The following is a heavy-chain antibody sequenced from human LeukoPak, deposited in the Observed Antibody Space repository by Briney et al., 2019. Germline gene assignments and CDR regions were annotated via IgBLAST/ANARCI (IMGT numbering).Heavy chain of an antibody. CDR3: ARPGAGTTWYNWFDP. CDR1: GYTFTGYY. J-gene: IGHJ5*02. V-gene: IGHV1-2*02. Sequence: ASAKVSCKASGYTFTGYYMHWVRQAPGQGLEWMGWINPNSGGTNYAQKFQGRVTMTRDTSISTAYMELSRLRSDDTAVYYCARPGAGTTWYNWFDPWGQGTLVTVSS. D-gene: IGHD1-1*01. CDR2: INPNSGGT.